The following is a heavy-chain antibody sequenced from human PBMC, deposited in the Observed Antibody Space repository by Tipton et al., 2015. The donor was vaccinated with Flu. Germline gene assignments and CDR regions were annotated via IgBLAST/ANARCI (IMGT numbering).Heavy chain of an antibody. CDR3: VGDLPDPVLLWFRELLDGYAFVS. CDR1: GFTFSSYS. CDR2: FRSSSSYI. V-gene: IGHV3-21*01. D-gene: IGHD3-10*01. J-gene: IGHJ3*02. Sequence: SLRLSCAASGFTFSSYSMKRDRKAPGKGLEWVSSFRSSSSYIYYADSVKGRFTISRDNAKNSLYLQMNSLRAEDTAVYYCVGDLPDPVLLWFRELLDGYAFVSWGQWTMVTVS.